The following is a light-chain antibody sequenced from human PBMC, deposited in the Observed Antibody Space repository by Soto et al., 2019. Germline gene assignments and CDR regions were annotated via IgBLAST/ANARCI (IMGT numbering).Light chain of an antibody. J-gene: IGKJ1*01. V-gene: IGKV4-1*01. Sequence: DIETTQSPDSLPVSLGERATINCKTSQSVLYSSSNKNYLAWYQQKPGQPPKLLIYWASTRESGVPDRFSGSGSGTDFTLTISSLQAEDVAVYYCQQYYSTWWTFGQGTKVEIK. CDR1: QSVLYSSSNKNY. CDR3: QQYYSTWWT. CDR2: WAS.